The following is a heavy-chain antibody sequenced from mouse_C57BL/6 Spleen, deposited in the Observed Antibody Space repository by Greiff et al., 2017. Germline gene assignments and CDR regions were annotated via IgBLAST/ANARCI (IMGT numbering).Heavy chain of an antibody. Sequence: VLGVESGAELVKPGASVKISCKASGYAFSSYWMNWVKQRPGKGLEWIGQIYPGDGDTSYNGKFKGKDTLTADKSSSTAYMQLSSLTSEDSAVYFCARFERRAYWGQGTLVTVSA. CDR2: IYPGDGDT. CDR3: ARFERRAY. CDR1: GYAFSSYW. D-gene: IGHD3-3*01. V-gene: IGHV1-80*01. J-gene: IGHJ3*01.